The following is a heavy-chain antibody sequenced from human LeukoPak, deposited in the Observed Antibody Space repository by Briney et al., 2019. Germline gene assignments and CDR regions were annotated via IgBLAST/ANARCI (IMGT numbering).Heavy chain of an antibody. CDR2: INTNTGNP. Sequence: ASVKVSCKASGYTFTSYAMNWVRQAPGQGLEWMGWINTNTGNPTYAQGFTERFVFSLDTSVSTAYLQISSLKAEDTAVYYCARDGDWDCSSTSCYWRGFDPWGQGTLVTVSS. D-gene: IGHD2-2*01. J-gene: IGHJ5*02. CDR1: GYTFTSYA. V-gene: IGHV7-4-1*02. CDR3: ARDGDWDCSSTSCYWRGFDP.